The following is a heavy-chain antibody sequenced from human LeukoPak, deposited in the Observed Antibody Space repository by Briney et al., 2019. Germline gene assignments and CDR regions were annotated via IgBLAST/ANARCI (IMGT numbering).Heavy chain of an antibody. CDR2: ISSGSSFI. V-gene: IGHV3-21*01. D-gene: IGHD3-22*01. CDR3: ARESSGYFY. CDR1: GFTFSTYS. J-gene: IGHJ4*02. Sequence: GGSLRLSCAASGFTFSTYSMNWVRQAPGKGLEWVSSISSGSSFIYYADSVKGRFTISRDNAKNSLFLQMTSLRAEDTAVYYCARESSGYFYWGQGTLVTVSS.